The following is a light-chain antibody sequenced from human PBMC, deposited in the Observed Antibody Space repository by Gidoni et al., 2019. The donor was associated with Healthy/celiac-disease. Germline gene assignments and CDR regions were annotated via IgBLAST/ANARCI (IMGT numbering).Light chain of an antibody. CDR3: QQRSNWPLLT. V-gene: IGKV3-11*01. CDR2: DAS. J-gene: IGKJ4*01. Sequence: ESVLTQSQATLSLSPGESATLTCRASQSVSSYLAWYQQKPGQAPRLLIYDASNRATGIPARFSGSGSGTDFTLTISSLEPEAFAVYYCQQRSNWPLLTFGGXTKVEIK. CDR1: QSVSSY.